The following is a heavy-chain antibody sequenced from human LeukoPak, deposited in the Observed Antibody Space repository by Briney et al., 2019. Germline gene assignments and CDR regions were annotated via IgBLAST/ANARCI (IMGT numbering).Heavy chain of an antibody. D-gene: IGHD6-19*01. V-gene: IGHV1-69*13. CDR1: GDTFSSYA. CDR3: ARGRMAGTYVFDY. J-gene: IGHJ4*02. CDR2: IIPIFGTA. Sequence: SVKVSCKASGDTFSSYAISWVRQAPGQGLEWMGGIIPIFGTANYAQKFQGRVTITADESTSTAYMELTSLRSEDTAVYYCARGRMAGTYVFDYWGQGTLVTVSS.